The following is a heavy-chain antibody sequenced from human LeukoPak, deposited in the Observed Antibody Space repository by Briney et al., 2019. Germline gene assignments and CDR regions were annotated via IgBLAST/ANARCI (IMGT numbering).Heavy chain of an antibody. CDR3: AKGYCSGGSCYSGLFDY. CDR2: ISSSGGRT. J-gene: IGHJ4*02. CDR1: GFIFSSHA. D-gene: IGHD2-15*01. V-gene: IGHV3-23*01. Sequence: GGSLRLSCAASGFIFSSHAMSWVRQAPGKGLQWVSAISSSGGRTYYADSVKGRFTISRDNSKNTLYLQMNSLRAEDTAVYYCAKGYCSGGSCYSGLFDYWGQGTLVTVSS.